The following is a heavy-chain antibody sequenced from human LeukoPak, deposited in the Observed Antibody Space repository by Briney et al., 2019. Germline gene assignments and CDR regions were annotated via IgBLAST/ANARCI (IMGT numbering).Heavy chain of an antibody. J-gene: IGHJ4*02. Sequence: ASVKVSCKASGGTFISYAISWVRQAPGQGLEWMGRIIPIFGTANYAQKFQGRVTITTDESTGTAYMELSSLRSEDTAVYYCARVGSTGYSYGCFDYWGQGTLVTVSS. CDR2: IIPIFGTA. CDR1: GGTFISYA. CDR3: ARVGSTGYSYGCFDY. V-gene: IGHV1-69*05. D-gene: IGHD5-18*01.